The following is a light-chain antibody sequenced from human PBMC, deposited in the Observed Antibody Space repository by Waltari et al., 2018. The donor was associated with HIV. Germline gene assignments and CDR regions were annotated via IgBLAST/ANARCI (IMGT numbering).Light chain of an antibody. J-gene: IGLJ1*01. CDR1: SSDVENYNV. V-gene: IGLV2-23*02. CDR3: CSYAGGNSYV. Sequence: QSALTQPASVSASPGQSITTSCTGTSSDVENYNVVSWYRQFPDKAPQLLIFEVNKRPSGVSNRFSGSKSGNSASLTIAGLLADDEADYYCCSYAGGNSYVFGTGTKVTVL. CDR2: EVN.